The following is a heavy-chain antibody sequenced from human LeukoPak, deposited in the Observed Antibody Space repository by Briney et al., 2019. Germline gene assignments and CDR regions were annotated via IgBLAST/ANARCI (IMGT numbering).Heavy chain of an antibody. J-gene: IGHJ6*03. CDR1: VNSLSSVDNY. CDR3: ARGRVSSSSWYSTYYYYFYMAV. CDR2: IYTRGST. Sequence: SGTLSLTCTVSVNSLSSVDNYWSGIREPAGEGVEGIVRIYTRGSTNYNPSLNRRVTISRDTPKNIFSLELRSVTAADTAVYFSARGRVSSSSWYSTYYYYFYMAVWGKGTTVTVSS. V-gene: IGHV4-61*02. D-gene: IGHD6-13*01.